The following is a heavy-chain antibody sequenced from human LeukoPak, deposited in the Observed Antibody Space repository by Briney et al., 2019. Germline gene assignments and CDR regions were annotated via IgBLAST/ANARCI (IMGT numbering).Heavy chain of an antibody. D-gene: IGHD2-2*01. Sequence: GGSLRLSCAASGFTFSSYAMNWVRQTPGKGLEGVSVISGSGGRTYYADSVKGRFTISRDNSKNTVYLQMNSLRAEDTAVYHCAKPLYCSSNNCYEGLVDDWGQGTLVTVSA. V-gene: IGHV3-23*01. CDR2: ISGSGGRT. CDR3: AKPLYCSSNNCYEGLVDD. CDR1: GFTFSSYA. J-gene: IGHJ4*02.